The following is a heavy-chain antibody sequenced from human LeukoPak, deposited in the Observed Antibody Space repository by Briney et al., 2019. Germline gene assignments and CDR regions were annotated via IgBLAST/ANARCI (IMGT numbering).Heavy chain of an antibody. CDR3: ARQYSSGWSLAPPYYFDY. D-gene: IGHD6-19*01. J-gene: IGHJ4*02. CDR1: GGSISSSSYY. CDR2: IYYSGST. V-gene: IGHV4-39*01. Sequence: NPSETLSLTCTVSGGSISSSSYYWGWIRQPPGKGLEWIGSIYYSGSTYYNPSLKSRVTISVDTSKNQFSLKLSSVTAADTAVYYCARQYSSGWSLAPPYYFDYWGQGTLVTVSS.